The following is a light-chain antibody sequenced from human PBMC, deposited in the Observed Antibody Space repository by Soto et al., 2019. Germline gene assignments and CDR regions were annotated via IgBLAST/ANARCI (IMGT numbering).Light chain of an antibody. V-gene: IGKV3-11*01. Sequence: EMVLTQCRSSLCFCRVDKTTLSRRASRSVSSFLAWYQQNTGQDTRLLIYDASNRPTDIPARFSGSGSGTAYTLTISSLEPEDFAVYYCQQRSNWPVTVGQGTRLEIK. J-gene: IGKJ5*01. CDR2: DAS. CDR1: RSVSSF. CDR3: QQRSNWPVT.